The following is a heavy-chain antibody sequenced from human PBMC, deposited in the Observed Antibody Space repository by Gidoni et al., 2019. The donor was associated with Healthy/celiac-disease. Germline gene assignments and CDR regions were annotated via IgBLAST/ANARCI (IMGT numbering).Heavy chain of an antibody. CDR1: GFTFRSYW. CDR3: ARDRWVDFWSGYKDVFDY. CDR2: IKQDGSEK. D-gene: IGHD3-3*01. J-gene: IGHJ4*02. Sequence: EVQLVESGGGLVQPGGSLRLSCAASGFTFRSYWMSWVRQAPGKGLEWVANIKQDGSEKYYVDSVKGRFTISRDNAKNSLYLQMNSLRAEDTAVYDCARDRWVDFWSGYKDVFDYWGQGTLVTVSS. V-gene: IGHV3-7*01.